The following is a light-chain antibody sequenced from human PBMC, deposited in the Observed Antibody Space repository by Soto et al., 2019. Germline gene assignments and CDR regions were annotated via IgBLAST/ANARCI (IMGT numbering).Light chain of an antibody. J-gene: IGLJ2*01. CDR2: DDS. CDR3: QVWDGSSDHPLV. V-gene: IGLV3-21*02. Sequence: SYELTQPPSVSVAPGQTARITCGGNNIGSKSVHWYQQKPGQAPVLVVYDDSDRPSGIPERFSGSNSGNTATLTISRVEAGDEADFYCQVWDGSSDHPLVFGGVTKLTVL. CDR1: NIGSKS.